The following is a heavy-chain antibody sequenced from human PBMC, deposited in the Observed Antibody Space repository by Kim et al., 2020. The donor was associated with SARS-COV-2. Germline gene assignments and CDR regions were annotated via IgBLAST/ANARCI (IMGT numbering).Heavy chain of an antibody. Sequence: ASVKVSCKASGYTFTGYYIHLVRQAPGQGLEWMGRINPNSGATDYAQKFQGRVTMTRDKSISTAYMELTNVKSDDTAVYYCARRSSTSVDFWGQGTLVTVSS. CDR2: INPNSGAT. CDR1: GYTFTGYY. J-gene: IGHJ4*02. D-gene: IGHD6-6*01. CDR3: ARRSSTSVDF. V-gene: IGHV1-2*02.